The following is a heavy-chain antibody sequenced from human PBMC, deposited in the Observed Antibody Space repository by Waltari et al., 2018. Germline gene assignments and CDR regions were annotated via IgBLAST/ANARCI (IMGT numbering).Heavy chain of an antibody. CDR3: ARDLGRGLFLDS. CDR1: GAPMSGNPW. CDR2: GHRNGRT. Sequence: QLQLQESGPGLVKPSGTLSLPCVVSGAPMSGNPWWSWVRQSPDKGLEWIGQGHRNGRTNYNPSLASRAIVSLDSSMNQFSLRILSATAADTAVYYCARDLGRGLFLDSWGQGTLVTVSP. J-gene: IGHJ4*02. V-gene: IGHV4-4*02. D-gene: IGHD2-15*01.